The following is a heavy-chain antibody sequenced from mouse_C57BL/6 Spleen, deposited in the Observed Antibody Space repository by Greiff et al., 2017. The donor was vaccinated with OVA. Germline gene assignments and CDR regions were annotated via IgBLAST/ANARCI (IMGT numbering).Heavy chain of an antibody. J-gene: IGHJ2*01. CDR3: ARQEPNWDGADDY. V-gene: IGHV1-54*01. D-gene: IGHD4-1*01. CDR1: GYAFTNYL. CDR2: INPGSGGT. Sequence: QVQLKQSGAELVRPGTSVKVSCKASGYAFTNYLIEWVKQRPGQGLEWIGVINPGSGGTNYNEKFKGKATLTADKSSSTAYMQLSSLTSEDSAVYFCARQEPNWDGADDYWGQGTTLTVSS.